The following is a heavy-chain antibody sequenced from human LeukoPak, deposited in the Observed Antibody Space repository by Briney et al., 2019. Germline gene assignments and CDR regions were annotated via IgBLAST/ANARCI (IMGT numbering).Heavy chain of an antibody. J-gene: IGHJ5*02. CDR1: GYTFTDYN. V-gene: IGHV1-2*02. D-gene: IGHD2-8*01. Sequence: ASVKVSCKASGYTFTDYNIHWTRQAPGQGLEWMGYINPNSDDTDYAQKFQGRVTMTRDTSFSTAYMDLSSLTSDDTAVYYCARGNGRFSDNWFDPWGQGTLVTVSP. CDR3: ARGNGRFSDNWFDP. CDR2: INPNSDDT.